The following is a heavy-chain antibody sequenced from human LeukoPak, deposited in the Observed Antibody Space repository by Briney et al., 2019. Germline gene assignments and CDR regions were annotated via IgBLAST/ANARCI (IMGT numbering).Heavy chain of an antibody. CDR1: GYTFSSKG. Sequence: GASVKVSCETSGYTFSSKGITWVRQAPGQGLEWMGWISVYNGNTKYAQKLQGRVTMTTDTSTTTAYMELRSLRSDDTAMYYCARDINAYGDSPSDYWGQGTLVTVSS. CDR2: ISVYNGNT. J-gene: IGHJ4*02. V-gene: IGHV1-18*01. D-gene: IGHD4-17*01. CDR3: ARDINAYGDSPSDY.